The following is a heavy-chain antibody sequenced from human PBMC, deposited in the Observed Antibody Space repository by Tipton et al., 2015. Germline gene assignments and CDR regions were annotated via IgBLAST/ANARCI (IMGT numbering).Heavy chain of an antibody. CDR3: TRVSVPATNVFDY. CDR1: GFRFSAFW. V-gene: IGHV3-7*02. D-gene: IGHD2-2*01. J-gene: IGHJ4*02. Sequence: SLRLSCAASGFRFSAFWMNWVRQAPGKGLEWVANIKQDAGEKTYVDSVRGRFTISRDNGKNSLYLQMNSLRDEDTAVYYCTRVSVPATNVFDYWGQGTLVTVST. CDR2: IKQDAGEK.